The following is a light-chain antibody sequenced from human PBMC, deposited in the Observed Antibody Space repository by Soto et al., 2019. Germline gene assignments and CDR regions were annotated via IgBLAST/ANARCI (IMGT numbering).Light chain of an antibody. V-gene: IGLV1-47*01. CDR3: ATWDDGLGGVV. Sequence: QSVLTQPPSASGTPGQRVTISCSGSTSNIGGNYVFWYQQIPGTAPTLLIYTNDQRPSGVPDRFSASKSATSASLAISGLRSEDEAHYFCATWDDGLGGVVFGGGTKVTVL. CDR1: TSNIGGNY. CDR2: TND. J-gene: IGLJ2*01.